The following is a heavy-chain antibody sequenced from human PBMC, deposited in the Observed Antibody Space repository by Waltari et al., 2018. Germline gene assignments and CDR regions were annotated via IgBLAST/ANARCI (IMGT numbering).Heavy chain of an antibody. D-gene: IGHD6-13*01. Sequence: QVQLVQSGAEVKKPGASVKVSCKASGYTFTGYYMHWVRQAPGQGLEWMGRINPNSGGTNYAQKVQGRVTMTRDTSISTAYMELSRLRSDDTAVYYCARRVIAAAGALFDYWGQGTLVTVSS. CDR2: INPNSGGT. CDR1: GYTFTGYY. J-gene: IGHJ4*02. CDR3: ARRVIAAAGALFDY. V-gene: IGHV1-2*06.